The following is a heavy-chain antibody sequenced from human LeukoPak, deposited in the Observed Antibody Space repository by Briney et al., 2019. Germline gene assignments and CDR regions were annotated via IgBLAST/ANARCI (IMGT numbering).Heavy chain of an antibody. CDR3: AKAVVPVISQHYFDY. D-gene: IGHD3-22*01. CDR1: GMIFNSYG. V-gene: IGHV3-23*01. Sequence: GGSLRLSCAASGMIFNSYGMSWVRQAPGKGLEWVSTISVSADKTYYADSVKGRFTISRDSFKNTVFLQMNSLGVKDTAVYYCAKAVVPVISQHYFDYWGQGTLVTVSS. J-gene: IGHJ4*02. CDR2: ISVSADKT.